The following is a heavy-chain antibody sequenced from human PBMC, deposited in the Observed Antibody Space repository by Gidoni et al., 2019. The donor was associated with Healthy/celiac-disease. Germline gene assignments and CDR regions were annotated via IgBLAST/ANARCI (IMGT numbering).Heavy chain of an antibody. Sequence: QVQLQESGSGLVNPSETLSLTCPVSGGSISSYYWSWIRQPPGKGLEWIGYIYYSGSTNYNPSLKSRVTISVDTSKNQFSLKLSSVTAADTAVYYCARLFTQKQWLVRGEDYWGQGTLVTVSS. D-gene: IGHD6-19*01. CDR3: ARLFTQKQWLVRGEDY. CDR2: IYYSGST. CDR1: GGSISSYY. J-gene: IGHJ4*02. V-gene: IGHV4-59*08.